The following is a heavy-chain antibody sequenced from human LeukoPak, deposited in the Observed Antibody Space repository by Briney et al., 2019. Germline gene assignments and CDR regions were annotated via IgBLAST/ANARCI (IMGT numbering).Heavy chain of an antibody. Sequence: GESLQISCQGSGYSFTIYWIGWVRQVPGKGLEWMGIIYPGDSDTRYSPSFQGPVTFSADKSLSTAYLQWSSLKASDTAMYYCARRAPLSGESLDNWGQGTLVTVSS. CDR3: ARRAPLSGESLDN. D-gene: IGHD4-17*01. CDR1: GYSFTIYW. CDR2: IYPGDSDT. V-gene: IGHV5-51*01. J-gene: IGHJ4*02.